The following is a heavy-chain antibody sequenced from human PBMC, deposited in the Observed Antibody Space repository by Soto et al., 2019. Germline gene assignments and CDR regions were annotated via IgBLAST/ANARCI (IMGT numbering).Heavy chain of an antibody. V-gene: IGHV3-53*01. CDR2: IYSGDDST. Sequence: PGGSLRLSCAASGFTVSTNYMSWVRQAPGKGLEWVSLIYSGDDSTYYADSVKGRFTISRDNSKNTLYLQMNSLRAEDTAVYYCARDSAVGEVLVRFDCWGQGTLVTVSS. CDR3: ARDSAVGEVLVRFDC. J-gene: IGHJ4*02. CDR1: GFTVSTNY. D-gene: IGHD3-16*01.